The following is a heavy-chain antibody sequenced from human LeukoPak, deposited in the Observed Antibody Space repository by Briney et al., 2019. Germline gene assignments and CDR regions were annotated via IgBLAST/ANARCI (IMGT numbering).Heavy chain of an antibody. J-gene: IGHJ5*01. Sequence: GGSLRLSCAASGFTFSSYRMSWVRQAPGKGLEWVANIKQDGSEKEYLDSVKGRFTISRDNAKNSLYLQMNSLRVEDTGVYYCARQSVDSRYRPSDSWGQGTVVTVSS. CDR1: GFTFSSYR. V-gene: IGHV3-7*01. D-gene: IGHD6-13*01. CDR3: ARQSVDSRYRPSDS. CDR2: IKQDGSEK.